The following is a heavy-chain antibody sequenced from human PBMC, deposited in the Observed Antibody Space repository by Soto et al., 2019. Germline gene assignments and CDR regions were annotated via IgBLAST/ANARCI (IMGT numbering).Heavy chain of an antibody. Sequence: QVQLVQSGAEVKKPGSSMKVSCKASGGTFSSYAISWVRQAPGQGLEWMGGIIPIFGTANYAQKFQGRVTITADESTSTAYMELSSLRSEDTAVYYCARGITMVRGVRPSGYYYYGMDVWGQGTTVTVSS. CDR1: GGTFSSYA. J-gene: IGHJ6*02. D-gene: IGHD3-10*01. CDR3: ARGITMVRGVRPSGYYYYGMDV. CDR2: IIPIFGTA. V-gene: IGHV1-69*01.